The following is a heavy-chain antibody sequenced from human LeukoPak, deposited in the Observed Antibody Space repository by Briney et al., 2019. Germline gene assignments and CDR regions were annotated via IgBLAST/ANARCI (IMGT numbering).Heavy chain of an antibody. CDR1: GGSISGYY. J-gene: IGHJ6*03. CDR3: ARRAAGYRAYYYYYYMDV. V-gene: IGHV4-34*01. CDR2: INHSGST. Sequence: KPSETLSLTCAVYGGSISGYYWSWIRQPPGKGLEWIGEINHSGSTNYNPSLKSRVTISVDTSKNQFSLKLSSVTAADTAVYYCARRAAGYRAYYYYYYMDVWGKGTTVTVSS. D-gene: IGHD5-24*01.